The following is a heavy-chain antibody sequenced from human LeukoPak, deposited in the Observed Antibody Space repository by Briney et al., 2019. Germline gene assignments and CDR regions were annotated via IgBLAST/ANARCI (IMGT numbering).Heavy chain of an antibody. Sequence: ASVKVSCKASGYTFTSYYIHWVRQAPGHGLEWMGWISPDNGDTHYAQKFQGRVTMTRDTSISTVYMELSRLRNDDTAVYYCSRRMAVAATFDYWGQGTLVTVSP. J-gene: IGHJ4*02. CDR3: SRRMAVAATFDY. V-gene: IGHV1-2*02. CDR2: ISPDNGDT. CDR1: GYTFTSYY. D-gene: IGHD6-19*01.